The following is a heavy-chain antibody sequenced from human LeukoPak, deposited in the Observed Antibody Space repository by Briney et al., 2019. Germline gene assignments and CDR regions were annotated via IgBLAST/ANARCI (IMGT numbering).Heavy chain of an antibody. Sequence: SETLSLTCTVSGGSISSYYWSWTRQPPGKGLEWIGYIYYSGSTNYNPSLKSRVTISVDTSKNQFSLKLSSVTAADTVVYYCARALGEGEFDYWGQGTLVTVSS. J-gene: IGHJ4*02. CDR1: GGSISSYY. D-gene: IGHD3-10*01. CDR3: ARALGEGEFDY. V-gene: IGHV4-59*01. CDR2: IYYSGST.